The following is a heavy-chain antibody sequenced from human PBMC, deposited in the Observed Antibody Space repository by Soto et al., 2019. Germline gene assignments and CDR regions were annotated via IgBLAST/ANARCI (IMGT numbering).Heavy chain of an antibody. CDR1: GAPINSGGYY. D-gene: IGHD2-21*02. V-gene: IGHV4-31*03. CDR3: ASGDARGVLLAY. Sequence: SETLSLTCTVSGAPINSGGYYWSWVRQLPGKGLEWIGYIYFSGTTYYNPSLESRVTISLDTSQNQFSLKLTSVSAADTAVYYCASGDARGVLLAYWGQGTLVTVSS. J-gene: IGHJ4*02. CDR2: IYFSGTT.